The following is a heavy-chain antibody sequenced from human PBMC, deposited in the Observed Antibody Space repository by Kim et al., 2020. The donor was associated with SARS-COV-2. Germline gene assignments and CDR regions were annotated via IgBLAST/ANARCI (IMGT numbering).Heavy chain of an antibody. CDR1: GYRFTGYF. CDR3: ARDGRGSYFFN. V-gene: IGHV1-2*02. Sequence: ASVKVSCKASGYRFTGYFVHWVRQAPGQGLEWMGWINPTSGETDYSQNFQGRVTMTRDTSISTAYMELTSLRSDDTAIYYCARDGRGSYFFNWGQGTLV. D-gene: IGHD1-26*01. CDR2: INPTSGET. J-gene: IGHJ4*02.